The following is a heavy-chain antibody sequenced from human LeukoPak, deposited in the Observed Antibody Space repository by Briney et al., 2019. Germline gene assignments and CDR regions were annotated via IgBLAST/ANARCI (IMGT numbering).Heavy chain of an antibody. Sequence: GGSLRLSCAASGFTVSSNYMSWVRQAPGKGLEWVSAISGSGGSTYYADSVKGRFTISRDNSKNTLYLQMNSLRAEDTAVYYCARDVVAVADEAHAFDIWGQGTMVTVSS. CDR2: ISGSGGST. CDR1: GFTVSSNY. CDR3: ARDVVAVADEAHAFDI. D-gene: IGHD6-19*01. V-gene: IGHV3-53*01. J-gene: IGHJ3*02.